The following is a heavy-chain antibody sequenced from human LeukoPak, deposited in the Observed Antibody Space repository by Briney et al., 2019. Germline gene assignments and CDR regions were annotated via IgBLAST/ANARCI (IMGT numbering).Heavy chain of an antibody. CDR2: IRYDGSNK. Sequence: GGSLRLSCAASGFTFSNAWMSWVRQAPGKGLEWVAFIRYDGSNKYYADSVKGRFTISRDNSKNTLYLQMNSLRAEDTAVYYCAKLDIVVVPAYSRGAREGSFDYWGQGTLVTVSS. V-gene: IGHV3-30*02. CDR1: GFTFSNAW. CDR3: AKLDIVVVPAYSRGAREGSFDY. D-gene: IGHD2-2*03. J-gene: IGHJ4*02.